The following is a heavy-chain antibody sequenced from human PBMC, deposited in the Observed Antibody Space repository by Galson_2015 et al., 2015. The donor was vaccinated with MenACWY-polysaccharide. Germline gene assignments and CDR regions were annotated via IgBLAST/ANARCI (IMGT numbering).Heavy chain of an antibody. D-gene: IGHD3-10*01. CDR2: IKSKYNGGTT. CDR3: TTWGRDVY. CDR1: GFTFSNAW. J-gene: IGHJ4*02. Sequence: LRLSCATSGFTFSNAWMSWVRQAPGKGLEWVDRIKSKYNGGTTDYAAPVKGRFSISRDDSQSTAYLQMNSLRTDDTGIYYCTTWGRDVYWGQGTVVTVSP. V-gene: IGHV3-15*01.